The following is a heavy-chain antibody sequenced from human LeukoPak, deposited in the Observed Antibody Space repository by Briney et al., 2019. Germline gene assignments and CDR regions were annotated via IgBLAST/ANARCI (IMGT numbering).Heavy chain of an antibody. V-gene: IGHV4-31*03. CDR2: ISNSGST. D-gene: IGHD2-2*01. J-gene: IGHJ3*02. CDR3: ARETLSTHAFDI. Sequence: SPSETLSLTCTVSGGSSSSDVYYWTWIRQRPGKGLEWIGYISNSGSTHYSPSLRSRVTISVDTSKNDFSLKLSSVTAADTAVYYCARETLSTHAFDIWGQGTMVTVSS. CDR1: GGSSSSDVYY.